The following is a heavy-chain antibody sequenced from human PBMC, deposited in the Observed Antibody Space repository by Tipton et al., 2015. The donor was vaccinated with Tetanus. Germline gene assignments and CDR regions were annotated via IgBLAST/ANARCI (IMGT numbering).Heavy chain of an antibody. D-gene: IGHD6-6*01. J-gene: IGHJ3*02. Sequence: GASISSYYWSWIRQPAGKGLEWIGRVYNSGSTDYNPSLKSRLAMSLDTSKNQFSLKLSSVTAADTAVYYCARDHTRYSGSSVATFDIWGQGTMVTVS. V-gene: IGHV4-4*07. CDR2: VYNSGST. CDR1: GASISSYY. CDR3: ARDHTRYSGSSVATFDI.